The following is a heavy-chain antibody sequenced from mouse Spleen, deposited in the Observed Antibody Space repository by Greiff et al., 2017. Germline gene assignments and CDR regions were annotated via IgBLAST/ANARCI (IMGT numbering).Heavy chain of an antibody. V-gene: IGHV2-5-1*01. CDR1: GFPFTRLG. J-gene: IGHJ4*01. D-gene: IGHD4-1*01. Sequence: QVQPQASGPSLGPPSPGLSNTRPGSGFPFTRLGFNRGCQFPGKGLEWLGVIWRGGSTDYNAAFMSRLSITKDNSKSQVFFKMNRLQADDTAIYYCAKLDWDAMDYWGQGTSVTVSS. CDR3: AKLDWDAMDY. CDR2: IWRGGST.